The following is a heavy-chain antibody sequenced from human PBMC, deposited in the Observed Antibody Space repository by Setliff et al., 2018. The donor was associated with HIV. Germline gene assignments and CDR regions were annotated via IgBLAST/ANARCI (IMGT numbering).Heavy chain of an antibody. D-gene: IGHD2-21*02. CDR1: GFTFSSYW. CDR3: AADQGVTRTWYFDL. Sequence: GGSLRLSCAASGFTFSSYWMHWVRQAPGKGLVWVSRISSDGSSTSYADSVKGRFSISRDNAKKSLYLQMNSLRSEDTAVHYCAADQGVTRTWYFDLWGRGTLVTVSS. J-gene: IGHJ2*01. V-gene: IGHV3-74*01. CDR2: ISSDGSST.